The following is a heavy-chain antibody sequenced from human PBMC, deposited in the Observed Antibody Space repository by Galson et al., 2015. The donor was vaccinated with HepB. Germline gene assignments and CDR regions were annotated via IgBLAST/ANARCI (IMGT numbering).Heavy chain of an antibody. CDR1: GYTFTSHG. Sequence: SVKVSCKASGYTFTSHGISWVRQAPGQGLEWMGWISAYNGNTNYAQKLQGRVTMTTDTSTSTAYMELRSLRSDDTAVYYCARDPPSNYDFWSGYPLRDDAFDIWGQGTMVTVSS. D-gene: IGHD3-3*01. J-gene: IGHJ3*02. V-gene: IGHV1-18*01. CDR2: ISAYNGNT. CDR3: ARDPPSNYDFWSGYPLRDDAFDI.